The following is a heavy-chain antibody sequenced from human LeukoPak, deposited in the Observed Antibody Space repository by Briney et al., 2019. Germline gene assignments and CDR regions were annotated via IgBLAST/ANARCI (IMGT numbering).Heavy chain of an antibody. Sequence: GGSLRLSCSASGFTFSSYAMHWVRQAPGKGLEYVSAISSNGGSTYYADSVKGRFTISRDNSKDTLSLQMNSLRDEDTAVYFCAKGSAASRPYYFDYWGQGTLVTVSS. CDR3: AKGSAASRPYYFDY. CDR2: ISSNGGST. V-gene: IGHV3-64*04. CDR1: GFTFSSYA. J-gene: IGHJ4*02. D-gene: IGHD6-25*01.